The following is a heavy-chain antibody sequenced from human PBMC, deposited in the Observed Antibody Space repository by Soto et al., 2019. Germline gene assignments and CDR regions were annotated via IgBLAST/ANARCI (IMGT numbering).Heavy chain of an antibody. V-gene: IGHV5-51*01. J-gene: IGHJ4*02. Sequence: GEPLRICWQVNGETIVSHWIGWVRKMPGKGLEWMGIIYPSDSDTRYSPSFQGQVTISADKSISTAYLQWSGLKASDSAVYYCARRKDYTSTFVFDYSGLGILVTVS. CDR1: GETIVSHW. CDR3: ARRKDYTSTFVFDY. D-gene: IGHD4-4*01. CDR2: IYPSDSDT.